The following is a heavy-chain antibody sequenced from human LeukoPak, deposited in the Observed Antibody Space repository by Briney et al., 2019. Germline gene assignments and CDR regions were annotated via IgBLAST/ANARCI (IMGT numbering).Heavy chain of an antibody. Sequence: GGSLRLSCAASGFTFDDYTMHWVRQAPGKGLEWVSLISWDGGSTYYADSVKGRFTISRDNSKNSLYLQMNSLRTEDTALYYCAKASSDSSGWYWYFDLWGRGTLVTVSS. D-gene: IGHD6-19*01. CDR3: AKASSDSSGWYWYFDL. CDR2: ISWDGGST. J-gene: IGHJ2*01. V-gene: IGHV3-43*01. CDR1: GFTFDDYT.